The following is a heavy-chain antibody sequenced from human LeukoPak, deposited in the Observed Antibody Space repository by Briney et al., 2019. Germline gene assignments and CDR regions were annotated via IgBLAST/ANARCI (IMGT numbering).Heavy chain of an antibody. Sequence: GGSLRLSCAASGFTFSSYAMSWVRQAPGKGLEWVSAISGSGGSTYYADSVKGRFTISRDNSKNTLYLQVNSLRAEDTAVYYCAKDLSYCSGGTCYTSRYYGMDVWGQGTTVTVSS. D-gene: IGHD2-15*01. J-gene: IGHJ6*02. CDR1: GFTFSSYA. CDR2: ISGSGGST. CDR3: AKDLSYCSGGTCYTSRYYGMDV. V-gene: IGHV3-23*01.